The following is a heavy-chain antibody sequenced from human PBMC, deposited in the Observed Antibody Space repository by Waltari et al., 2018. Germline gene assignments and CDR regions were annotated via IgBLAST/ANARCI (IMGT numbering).Heavy chain of an antibody. CDR2: IYHSGRT. CDR1: GGSTNTHY. CDR3: ARPRSGYSMDHFDS. D-gene: IGHD6-13*01. Sequence: QVQLQESGPGLVKPSETLPVTCRVSGGSTNTHYWSWIRQPPGKGLEWIGNIYHSGRTYFNPSLQSRVTISVDMSKNQFSLQLSSVTAADTAVYFCARPRSGYSMDHFDSWGQGVLVTVSS. J-gene: IGHJ4*02. V-gene: IGHV4-59*11.